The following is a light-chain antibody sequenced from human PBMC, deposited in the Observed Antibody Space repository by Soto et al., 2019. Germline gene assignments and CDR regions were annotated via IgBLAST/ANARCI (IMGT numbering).Light chain of an antibody. Sequence: QSVLTQPPSVSEAPRQRVTISCSGSSSNIGNNAVNWYQQLPGKAPKLLIFYDDLLPSGVSDRFSGSKSGTSASLAISGLQTEDEADSYCATWDDSLNGVRFGGGTKLTVL. V-gene: IGLV1-36*01. CDR3: ATWDDSLNGVR. CDR2: YDD. J-gene: IGLJ2*01. CDR1: SSNIGNNA.